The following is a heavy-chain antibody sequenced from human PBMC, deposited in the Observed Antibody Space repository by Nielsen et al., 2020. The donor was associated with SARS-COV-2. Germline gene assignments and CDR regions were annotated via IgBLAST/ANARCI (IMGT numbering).Heavy chain of an antibody. CDR3: ARGPHVVVVAATAHYYYYGMDV. J-gene: IGHJ6*02. CDR1: GYTFTGYY. V-gene: IGHV1-18*04. CDR2: ISAYNGNT. D-gene: IGHD2-15*01. Sequence: ASVKVSCKASGYTFTGYYMHWVRQAPGQGLEWMGWISAYNGNTNYAQKLQGRVTMTTDTSTSTAYMELRSLRSDDTAVYYCARGPHVVVVAATAHYYYYGMDVWGQGTTVTVSS.